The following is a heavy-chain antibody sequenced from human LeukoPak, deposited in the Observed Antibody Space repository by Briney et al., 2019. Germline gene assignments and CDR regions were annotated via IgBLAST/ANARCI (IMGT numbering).Heavy chain of an antibody. CDR1: GGTFSSYA. CDR2: IIPIFGTA. Sequence: ASVKVSCKASGGTFSSYAISWVRQAPGQGLEWMGRIIPIFGTANYAQKFQGRVTITTDESTSTAYMELSSLRSEDTAVYYCARGFLSLTRAVDYWGQGTLVTVSS. CDR3: ARGFLSLTRAVDY. D-gene: IGHD3-9*01. V-gene: IGHV1-69*05. J-gene: IGHJ4*02.